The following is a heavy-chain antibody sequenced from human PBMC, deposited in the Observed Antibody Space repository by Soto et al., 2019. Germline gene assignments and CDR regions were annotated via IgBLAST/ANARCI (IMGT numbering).Heavy chain of an antibody. Sequence: QVQLVESGGGVVQPGRSLRLSCAASGFTFSSYGMHWVRQAPGKGLEWVAVIWYDGSNKYYADSVKGRFTISRDNSQNAXYLQMNSLRAEDTAVYYCARDNSSSWYGQTNWFDPWGQGTLVTVSS. CDR3: ARDNSSSWYGQTNWFDP. D-gene: IGHD6-13*01. V-gene: IGHV3-33*01. CDR2: IWYDGSNK. CDR1: GFTFSSYG. J-gene: IGHJ5*02.